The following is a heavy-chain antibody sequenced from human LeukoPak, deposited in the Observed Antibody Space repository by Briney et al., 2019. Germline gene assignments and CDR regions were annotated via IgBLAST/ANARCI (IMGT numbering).Heavy chain of an antibody. V-gene: IGHV3-49*04. CDR2: IRSKAYGWTT. CDR3: TRDHDSSGWLAY. Sequence: GGSLRLSCTASGFTFGDYAMSWVRQAPGKGLEWVGFIRSKAYGWTTEYAASVKGRFTISRDDSKSIAYLQMDSLKTEDTAVYYCTRDHDSSGWLAYWGQGTLVTVSS. D-gene: IGHD6-19*01. CDR1: GFTFGDYA. J-gene: IGHJ4*02.